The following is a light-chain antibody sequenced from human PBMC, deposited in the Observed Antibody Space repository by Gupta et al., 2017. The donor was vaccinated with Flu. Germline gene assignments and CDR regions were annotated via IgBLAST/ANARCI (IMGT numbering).Light chain of an antibody. Sequence: ERATLSCRASQSLRNNYLAWYQQKPDQAPRLLIYGISNRATGIPDRFSGSGSGTDLTLTISRLEPEDFAVYYCQQYGNIPLTFGGGTKVEIK. CDR2: GIS. V-gene: IGKV3-20*01. CDR1: QSLRNNY. CDR3: QQYGNIPLT. J-gene: IGKJ4*01.